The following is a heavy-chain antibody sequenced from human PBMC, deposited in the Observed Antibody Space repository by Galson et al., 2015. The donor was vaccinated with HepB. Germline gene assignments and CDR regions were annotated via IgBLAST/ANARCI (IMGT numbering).Heavy chain of an antibody. CDR1: GYTFTDYY. CDR2: VDPEDGET. J-gene: IGHJ6*03. CDR3: ATGAVAGKRDYYYYYMDV. V-gene: IGHV1-69-2*01. Sequence: SCKVSGYTFTDYYMHWVQQAPGKGLEWMGLVDPEDGETIYAEKFQGRVTITADTSTDTAYMELSSLRSEDTAVYYCATGAVAGKRDYYYYYMDVWGKGTTVTVSS. D-gene: IGHD6-19*01.